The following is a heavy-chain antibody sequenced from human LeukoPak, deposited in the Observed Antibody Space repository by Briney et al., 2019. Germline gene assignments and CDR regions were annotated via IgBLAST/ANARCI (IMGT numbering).Heavy chain of an antibody. J-gene: IGHJ4*02. D-gene: IGHD3-22*01. Sequence: SGGSLSLSCAASGFTFSSYGMHWVRQAPGKGLEWVEVISYDGSNKYYADSVKGRFTISRDNSKNTLYLQMNSLRAEDTAVYYYAKGSYYDSSGYYYGRDWGQGTLVTVSS. V-gene: IGHV3-30*18. CDR2: ISYDGSNK. CDR3: AKGSYYDSSGYYYGRD. CDR1: GFTFSSYG.